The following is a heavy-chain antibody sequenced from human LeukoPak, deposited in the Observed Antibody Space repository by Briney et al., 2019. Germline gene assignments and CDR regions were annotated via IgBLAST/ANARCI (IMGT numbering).Heavy chain of an antibody. J-gene: IGHJ1*01. CDR2: IYYSGST. V-gene: IGHV4-39*01. D-gene: IGHD2-15*01. CDR1: GGSISSSSYY. Sequence: PSETLSLTCTVSGGSISSSSYYWGGIRQPPGKGLEWIGSIYYSGSTYYNPSLKSRVTISVDTSKNQFSLKLSSVTAADTAVYYCAGKLGYCSGGSCYPAHWGQGTLVTVSS. CDR3: AGKLGYCSGGSCYPAH.